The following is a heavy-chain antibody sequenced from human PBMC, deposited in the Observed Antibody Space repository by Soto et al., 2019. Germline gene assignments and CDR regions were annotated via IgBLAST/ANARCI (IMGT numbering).Heavy chain of an antibody. CDR2: ISYDGSNK. V-gene: IGHV3-30*18. CDR1: GFTFSSFG. Sequence: QVQLVESGGGVVQPGRSLRLSCVASGFTFSSFGMYWVRQAPGKGLEWVAGISYDGSNKYYVDSVKGRFTISRDNSKNTLNMEMSSLRPEDTAVYYCAKARGVAPYFHYWGQGALVTVSS. CDR3: AKARGVAPYFHY. D-gene: IGHD3-10*01. J-gene: IGHJ4*02.